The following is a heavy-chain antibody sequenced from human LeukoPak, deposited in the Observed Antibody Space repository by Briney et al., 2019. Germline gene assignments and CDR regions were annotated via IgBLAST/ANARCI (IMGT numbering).Heavy chain of an antibody. Sequence: SETLSLTCTVSGGSISTYYWSWIRQPPGKGLEWIGYIYYSGSTNYNPSLKSRVTMSVDTSKNQFSLKLSSVTAADTAVYYCASRVPYHGFDIWGQGTMVTVSS. CDR2: IYYSGST. J-gene: IGHJ3*02. D-gene: IGHD2-2*01. V-gene: IGHV4-59*08. CDR3: ASRVPYHGFDI. CDR1: GGSISTYY.